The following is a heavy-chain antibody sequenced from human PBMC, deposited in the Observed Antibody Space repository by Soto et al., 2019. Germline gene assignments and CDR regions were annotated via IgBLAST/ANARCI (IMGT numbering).Heavy chain of an antibody. J-gene: IGHJ2*01. CDR3: ARDPLWGTAMVLWYFDL. Sequence: QVQLVESGGGVVQPGRSLRLSCAASGFTFSSYAMHWVRQAPGKGLEWVAVISYDGSNKYYADSVKGRFTISRDNSKNTRYLQMSGLRAEDTAVYYCARDPLWGTAMVLWYFDLWGRGTLVTVSS. V-gene: IGHV3-30-3*01. CDR2: ISYDGSNK. D-gene: IGHD5-18*01. CDR1: GFTFSSYA.